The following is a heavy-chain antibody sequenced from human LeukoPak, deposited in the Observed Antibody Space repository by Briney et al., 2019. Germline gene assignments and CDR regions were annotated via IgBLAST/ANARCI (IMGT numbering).Heavy chain of an antibody. CDR3: ARHGTVKYCSGGSCYSDAGLADY. V-gene: IGHV4-59*08. D-gene: IGHD2-15*01. CDR2: IYFRGST. CDR1: VGSISSYY. J-gene: IGHJ4*02. Sequence: SETLSLTRTVSVGSISSYYWSCSCAPPRKGGERSGHIYFRGSTNSNPSPKSRVTISVDTTKNQFSLKLSSGTAADTAVYYCARHGTVKYCSGGSCYSDAGLADYWGQGTLVTVSS.